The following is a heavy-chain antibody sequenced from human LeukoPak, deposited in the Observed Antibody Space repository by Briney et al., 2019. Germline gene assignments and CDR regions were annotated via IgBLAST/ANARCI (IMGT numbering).Heavy chain of an antibody. Sequence: GGSLRLSCAASGFTFSRYSMNWVRQAPGKGLEWVSAISGSGGSTYYADSVKGRFTISRDNSKNTLYLQMNSLRAEDTAVYYCAKDPFNWNPKYFDYWGQGTLVTVSS. V-gene: IGHV3-23*01. CDR1: GFTFSRYS. CDR2: ISGSGGST. D-gene: IGHD1-20*01. CDR3: AKDPFNWNPKYFDY. J-gene: IGHJ4*02.